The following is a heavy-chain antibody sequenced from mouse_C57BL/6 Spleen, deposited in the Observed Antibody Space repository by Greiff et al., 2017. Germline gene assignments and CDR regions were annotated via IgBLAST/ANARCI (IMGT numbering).Heavy chain of an antibody. CDR2: IYPGDGDT. Sequence: QVQLQQSGAELVKPGASVKISCKASGYAFSSYWMNWVKQRPGKGLEWIGQIYPGDGDTNYNGKFKGKDTLTADKSSSTAYMQLSSLTSEDSAVYFCAFYYGSSGAMDYWGQGTSVTVSS. D-gene: IGHD1-1*01. V-gene: IGHV1-80*01. J-gene: IGHJ4*01. CDR3: AFYYGSSGAMDY. CDR1: GYAFSSYW.